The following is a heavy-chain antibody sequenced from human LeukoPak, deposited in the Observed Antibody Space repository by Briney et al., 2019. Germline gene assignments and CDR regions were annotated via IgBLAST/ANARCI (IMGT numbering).Heavy chain of an antibody. CDR3: ARDSRGAYDSSGYYYPAFDY. CDR1: GFTFSSYG. Sequence: PGRSLRLSCAASGFTFSSYGMHWVRQAPGKGLEWVAVIWYDGSNKYYADSVKGRFTISRDNSKNTLYLQMNSLRAEDTAVYYCARDSRGAYDSSGYYYPAFDYWGQGTLVTVSS. D-gene: IGHD3-22*01. V-gene: IGHV3-33*01. J-gene: IGHJ4*02. CDR2: IWYDGSNK.